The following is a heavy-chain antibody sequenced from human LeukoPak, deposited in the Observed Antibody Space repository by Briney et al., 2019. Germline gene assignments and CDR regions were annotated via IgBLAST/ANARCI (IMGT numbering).Heavy chain of an antibody. CDR1: GGTFSSYA. Sequence: GSSVKVSRKASGGTFSSYAISWVRQAPGQGLEWMGRIIPILGIANYAQKFQGRVTITADKSTSTAYMELSSLRSEDTAVYYCARGSSNGYYNNFDYWGQGTLVTVSS. J-gene: IGHJ4*02. CDR2: IIPILGIA. CDR3: ARGSSNGYYNNFDY. V-gene: IGHV1-69*04. D-gene: IGHD3-9*01.